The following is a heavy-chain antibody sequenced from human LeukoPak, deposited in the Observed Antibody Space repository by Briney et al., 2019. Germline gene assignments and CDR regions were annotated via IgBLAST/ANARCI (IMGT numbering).Heavy chain of an antibody. D-gene: IGHD4-17*01. CDR2: IYYSGST. CDR1: GGSISSYY. CDR3: ARDGDGDYFDY. J-gene: IGHJ4*02. V-gene: IGHV4-59*01. Sequence: PSETLSLTCTVSGGSISSYYWSWIRQPPGKGLEWIGYIYYSGSTHYNPSLKSRVTISVDTSKNQFSLKLSSVTAADTAVYYCARDGDGDYFDYWGQGTLVTVSS.